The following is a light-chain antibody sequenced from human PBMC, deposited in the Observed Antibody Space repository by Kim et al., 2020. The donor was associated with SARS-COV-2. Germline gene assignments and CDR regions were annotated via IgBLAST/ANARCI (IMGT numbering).Light chain of an antibody. CDR1: QSVSTN. CDR2: GAS. V-gene: IGKV3-15*01. Sequence: ETVMTQSPATLSVSPGESATLSCRASQSVSTNLAWYQQKPGQAPRLLIYGASTRATGIPARFSGSGSGTEFTLTISSLQSEDFAVYYCQQYNSWPWTFGQGTKVDIK. CDR3: QQYNSWPWT. J-gene: IGKJ1*01.